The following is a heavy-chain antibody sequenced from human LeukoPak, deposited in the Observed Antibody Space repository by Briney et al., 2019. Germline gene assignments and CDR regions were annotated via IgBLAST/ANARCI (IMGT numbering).Heavy chain of an antibody. Sequence: PGGSLRLSCAASGFTFSSYAMSWVRQAPGKGLEWVSAISGSGGSTYYADSVKGRFTISRDNSKNTLYLQTNSLRAEDTAVYYCAKSGKLAYGDYGGYFDYWGQGTLVTVSS. D-gene: IGHD4-17*01. CDR2: ISGSGGST. V-gene: IGHV3-23*01. CDR1: GFTFSSYA. J-gene: IGHJ4*02. CDR3: AKSGKLAYGDYGGYFDY.